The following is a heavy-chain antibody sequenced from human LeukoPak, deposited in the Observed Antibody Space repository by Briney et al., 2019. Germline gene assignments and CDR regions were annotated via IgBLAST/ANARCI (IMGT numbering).Heavy chain of an antibody. D-gene: IGHD5-18*01. V-gene: IGHV1-69*01. CDR1: GGTFSSYA. CDR2: IIPIFGTA. Sequence: GASVKVSCKASGGTFSSYAISWVRQAPGQGLEWMGGIIPIFGTANYAQKFQGRVTITADESTSTAYMERSSLRSEDTAVYYCARARGGIQLRAWYYFDYWGQGTLVTVSS. J-gene: IGHJ4*02. CDR3: ARARGGIQLRAWYYFDY.